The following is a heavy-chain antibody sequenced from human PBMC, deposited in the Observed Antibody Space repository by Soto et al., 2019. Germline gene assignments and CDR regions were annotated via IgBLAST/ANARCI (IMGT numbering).Heavy chain of an antibody. CDR1: GFTFSTYA. J-gene: IGHJ4*02. CDR3: ARGGYYYDSSGYYYSFDY. V-gene: IGHV3-30-3*01. D-gene: IGHD3-22*01. CDR2: ISYDGSNK. Sequence: GGSLRLSCAASGFTFSTYAMHWVRQAPGKGLEWVAVISYDGSNKYYADSVKGRFTISRDNSKNTLYLQMNSLRAEDTAVYYCARGGYYYDSSGYYYSFDYWGQGTLVTVSS.